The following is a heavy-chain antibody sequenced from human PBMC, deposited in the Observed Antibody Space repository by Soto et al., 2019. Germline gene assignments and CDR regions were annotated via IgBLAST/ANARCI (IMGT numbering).Heavy chain of an antibody. CDR2: INPNSGVT. Sequence: ASVKVSCKASGYTFTDYYVHWVRQAPGQGLEWMGWINPNSGVTNYAQKFQGWVTLTRDTSVSTAYMEPNRLKSDDTAVFFCARGVSGWSPFDLWGQGTLVTVSS. CDR3: ARGVSGWSPFDL. J-gene: IGHJ4*02. V-gene: IGHV1-2*04. CDR1: GYTFTDYY. D-gene: IGHD6-19*01.